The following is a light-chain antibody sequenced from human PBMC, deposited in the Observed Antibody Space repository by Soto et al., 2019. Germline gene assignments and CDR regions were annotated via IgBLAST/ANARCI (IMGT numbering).Light chain of an antibody. CDR1: SSDVGGYNY. CDR3: SSYEGSNTFV. Sequence: QSALTQPPSASGSPGQSVTISCTGTSSDVGGYNYVSWYQQHPGKAPNLMIYEVSKRPSGVPDRFSGSKSGNTASLTVSGLQAEDEADYYCSSYEGSNTFVFGTGTKVTVL. CDR2: EVS. V-gene: IGLV2-8*01. J-gene: IGLJ1*01.